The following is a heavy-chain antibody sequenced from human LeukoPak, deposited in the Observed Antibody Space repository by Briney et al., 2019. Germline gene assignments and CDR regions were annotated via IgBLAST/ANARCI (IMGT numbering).Heavy chain of an antibody. Sequence: SETLSLNCAVSGDSISSKNWWNWVRQPPGKGLEWIGEIYHGGNTNYNPSLKSRVTISVDKSKNQFSLILSSVTAADTAVYYCARDREYSKSWSFDYWGQGTRVTVSS. J-gene: IGHJ4*02. CDR3: ARDREYSKSWSFDY. V-gene: IGHV4-4*02. D-gene: IGHD6-13*01. CDR2: IYHGGNT. CDR1: GDSISSKNW.